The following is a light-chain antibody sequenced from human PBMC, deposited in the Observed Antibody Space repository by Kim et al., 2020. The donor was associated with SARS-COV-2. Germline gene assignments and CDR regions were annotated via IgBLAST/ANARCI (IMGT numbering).Light chain of an antibody. J-gene: IGLJ1*01. V-gene: IGLV2-14*03. Sequence: GQSSTISCTGTSGDVGGYNYVSWYQHHPGKAPKLMIYAVTTRPSGVSNRFSGSKSGNTASLTISGLQAEDEADYYCTSYTSSNTYVFGTGTKVTVL. CDR1: SGDVGGYNY. CDR3: TSYTSSNTYV. CDR2: AVT.